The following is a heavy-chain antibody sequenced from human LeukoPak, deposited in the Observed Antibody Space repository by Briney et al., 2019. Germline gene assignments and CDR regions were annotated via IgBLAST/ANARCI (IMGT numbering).Heavy chain of an antibody. Sequence: ASMKVSCKASGYTFTGYYMHWVRQAPGQGLEWMGWINPNSGGTNYAQKFLGRVTMTRDTSISTAYMELSRVRSDDTAVYYCARESRASRNAFDIWGQGTMVTVSS. CDR1: GYTFTGYY. V-gene: IGHV1-2*02. J-gene: IGHJ3*02. CDR2: INPNSGGT. CDR3: ARESRASRNAFDI. D-gene: IGHD6-6*01.